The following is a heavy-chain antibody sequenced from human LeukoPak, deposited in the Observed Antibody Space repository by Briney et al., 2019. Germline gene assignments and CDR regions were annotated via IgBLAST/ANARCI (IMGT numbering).Heavy chain of an antibody. CDR3: ARAPRGAPPFYDYYGMDV. CDR1: GFTFSSYA. CDR2: ISYDGSNK. V-gene: IGHV3-30-3*01. Sequence: GGSLRLSCAASGFTFSSYAMHWVRRAPGRGLEWVAVISYDGSNKYYADSVKGRFTISRDNSKNTLYLQMNSMRAEDTAVYYCARAPRGAPPFYDYYGMDVWGQGTTVTVSS. D-gene: IGHD2-15*01. J-gene: IGHJ6*02.